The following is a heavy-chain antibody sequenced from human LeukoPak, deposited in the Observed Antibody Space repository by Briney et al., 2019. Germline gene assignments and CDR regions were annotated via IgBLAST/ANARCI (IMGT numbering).Heavy chain of an antibody. CDR2: ISYDGSNK. D-gene: IGHD3-9*01. J-gene: IGHJ4*02. V-gene: IGHV3-30-3*01. CDR3: ARGGLRYFDWLLPSAIFDY. Sequence: PGGSLRLSCAASGFTFSSYAMHWVRRAPGKGLEWVAVISYDGSNKYYADSVKGRFTISRDNSKNTLYLQMNSLRAEDTTVYYCARGGLRYFDWLLPSAIFDYWGQGTLVTVSS. CDR1: GFTFSSYA.